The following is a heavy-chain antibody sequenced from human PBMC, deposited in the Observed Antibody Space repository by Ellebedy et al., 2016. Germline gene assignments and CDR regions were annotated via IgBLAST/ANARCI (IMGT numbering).Heavy chain of an antibody. CDR1: GFTFSSYS. Sequence: GESLKISCAASGFTFSSYSMNWVRQAPGKGLEWVSSISSSSYIYYADSVKGRFTISRDHAKNSLYLQMNSLRAEDTAVYYCARDTLGYCSSSSCSHAFDIWGQGTMVTVSS. V-gene: IGHV3-21*01. J-gene: IGHJ3*02. CDR2: ISSSSYI. D-gene: IGHD2-2*01. CDR3: ARDTLGYCSSSSCSHAFDI.